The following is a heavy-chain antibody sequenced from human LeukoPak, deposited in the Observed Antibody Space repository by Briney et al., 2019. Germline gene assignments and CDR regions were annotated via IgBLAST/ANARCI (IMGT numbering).Heavy chain of an antibody. CDR2: ISGSGDST. CDR1: GFTFSSYA. Sequence: GGSLRLSCAASGFTFSSYAMSWVRQAPGKGLEWVSAISGSGDSTYYADSVKGRFTISRDNSKNTLYLQMNSLRAEDTAVYYCAKDLSQQLVSYDQDYWGQGTLVTVSS. CDR3: AKDLSQQLVSYDQDY. J-gene: IGHJ4*02. V-gene: IGHV3-23*01. D-gene: IGHD6-13*01.